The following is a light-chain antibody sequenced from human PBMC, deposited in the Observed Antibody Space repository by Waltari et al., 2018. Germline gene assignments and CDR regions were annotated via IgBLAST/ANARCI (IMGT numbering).Light chain of an antibody. CDR3: SSYTRRRPHV. CDR1: TSDIGGFPY. J-gene: IGLJ1*01. Sequence: SALTQPASVSGSPGQSITISCTGTTSDIGGFPYLSWYQQHPGEAPKLTLCDGGTRPPGTPSRFSASKSGSTASLTISELQAEDEADYYCSSYTRRRPHVFGTGTKVIVL. CDR2: DGG. V-gene: IGLV2-14*03.